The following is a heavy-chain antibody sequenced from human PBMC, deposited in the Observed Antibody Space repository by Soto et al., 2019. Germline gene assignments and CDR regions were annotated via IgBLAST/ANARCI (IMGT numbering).Heavy chain of an antibody. V-gene: IGHV1-2*02. CDR2: INPNSGGT. D-gene: IGHD3-22*01. CDR1: GYTFTGYY. J-gene: IGHJ3*02. CDR3: ARPDLLNYYDSSGYFVDAFDI. Sequence: ASVKVSCKASGYTFTGYYMHWVRQAPGQGLEWMGWINPNSGGTNYAQKFQGRVTMTRDTSISTAYMELSRLRSDGTAVYCCARPDLLNYYDSSGYFVDAFDIWGQGTMVTVSS.